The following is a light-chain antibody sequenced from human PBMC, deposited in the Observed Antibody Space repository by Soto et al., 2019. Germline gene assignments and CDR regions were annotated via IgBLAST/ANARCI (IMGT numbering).Light chain of an antibody. CDR2: GAS. Sequence: EIVLTQSPGTLSLSPGERATLSCGASQSISSSNLAWYQQTPGQAPRLLIYGASSRATGIPDRFSGSGSGTDFTLTISRLEPEDFAVYYCQYGNSPLFTFGPGTTVDMK. CDR1: QSISSSN. V-gene: IGKV3-20*01. J-gene: IGKJ3*01. CDR3: QYGNSPLFT.